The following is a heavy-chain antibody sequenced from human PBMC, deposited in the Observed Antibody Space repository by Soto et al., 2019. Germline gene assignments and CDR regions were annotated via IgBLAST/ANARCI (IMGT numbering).Heavy chain of an antibody. CDR3: ARDRLGDSSGYYLIDY. D-gene: IGHD3-22*01. J-gene: IGHJ4*02. CDR1: GDTFTSYG. V-gene: IGHV1-18*01. Sequence: ASVKVSCKASGDTFTSYGISWVRQAPGQGLEWMGWISAYNGNTNYAQKLQGRVTMTTDTSTSTAYMELRSLRSDDTAVYYCARDRLGDSSGYYLIDYWGQGTLVTVSS. CDR2: ISAYNGNT.